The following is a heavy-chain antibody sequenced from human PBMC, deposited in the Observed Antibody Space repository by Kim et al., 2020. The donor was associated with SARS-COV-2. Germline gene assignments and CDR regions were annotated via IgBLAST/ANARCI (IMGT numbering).Heavy chain of an antibody. CDR3: AKATYYYGSGSYYRPHY. CDR2: ISYDGSNK. CDR1: GFTFSSYG. V-gene: IGHV3-30*18. J-gene: IGHJ4*02. Sequence: GGSLRLSCAASGFTFSSYGMHWVRQAPGKGLEWVAVISYDGSNKYYADSVKGRFTISRDNSKNTLYLQMNSLRAEDTAVYYCAKATYYYGSGSYYRPHYWGQGTLVTVSS. D-gene: IGHD3-10*01.